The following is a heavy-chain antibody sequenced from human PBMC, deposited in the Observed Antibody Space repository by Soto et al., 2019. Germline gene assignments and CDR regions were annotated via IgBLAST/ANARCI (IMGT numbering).Heavy chain of an antibody. J-gene: IGHJ6*02. CDR3: ARDRVVRGVNGQIPLPYYYYYGMDV. D-gene: IGHD3-10*01. CDR1: GYTFTGYY. V-gene: IGHV1-2*02. CDR2: INPNSGGT. Sequence: ASVKVSCKASGYTFTGYYMHWVRQAPGQGLEWMGWINPNSGGTNYAQKFQGRVTMTRDTSISTAYMELSRLRSDDTAVYYCARDRVVRGVNGQIPLPYYYYYGMDVWGQGTTVTVSS.